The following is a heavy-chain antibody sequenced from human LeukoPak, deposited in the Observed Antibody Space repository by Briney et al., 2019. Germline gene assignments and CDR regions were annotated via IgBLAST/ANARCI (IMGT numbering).Heavy chain of an antibody. CDR1: GFTFSSYA. J-gene: IGHJ4*02. CDR2: ISGSGTST. Sequence: GGSLRLSCTASGFTFSSYAMNWVRQAPGKGLEWVSGISGSGTSTYYADSVKGRFTISRDNSKNTLYLQMNSLRAEDTAVYYCAKPAGWYYGSSGYFNYWGQGILVTVSS. V-gene: IGHV3-23*01. D-gene: IGHD3-22*01. CDR3: AKPAGWYYGSSGYFNY.